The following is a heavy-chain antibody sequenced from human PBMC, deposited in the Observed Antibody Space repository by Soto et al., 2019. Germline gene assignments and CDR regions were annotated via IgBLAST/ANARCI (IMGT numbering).Heavy chain of an antibody. CDR3: AKQGIEVAGTDYFDY. V-gene: IGHV3-30*18. CDR1: GSIFRSYG. CDR2: ISHDGSNA. J-gene: IGHJ4*02. D-gene: IGHD6-19*01. Sequence: QVQLVESGGGVVQPGKSLRLSCAAAGSIFRSYGVHWVRQAPGKGLEWVAVISHDGSNAYYADAVNGRFTITRDNAKNTVYLQMNSLRAEDTAVYYCAKQGIEVAGTDYFDYWGQGALVTVAS.